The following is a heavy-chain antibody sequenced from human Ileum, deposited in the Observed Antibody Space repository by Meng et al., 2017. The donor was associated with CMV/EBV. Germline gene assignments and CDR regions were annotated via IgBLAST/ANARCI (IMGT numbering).Heavy chain of an antibody. Sequence: WAASGFIFSTYAMTWVRQAPGKGLEWVSTISVTDGITYYADSVKGRFTISRDNSRNTLYLQINSLRPDDTAVYYCATRDGQWLVSFHFWGQGALVTVSS. CDR1: GFIFSTYA. CDR2: ISVTDGIT. CDR3: ATRDGQWLVSFHF. D-gene: IGHD6-19*01. J-gene: IGHJ4*02. V-gene: IGHV3-23*01.